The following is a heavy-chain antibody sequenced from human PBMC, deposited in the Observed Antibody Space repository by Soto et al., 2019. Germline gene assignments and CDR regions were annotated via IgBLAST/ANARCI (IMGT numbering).Heavy chain of an antibody. CDR3: ARHYRKWLSYPPWDNWFDP. CDR2: IYYSGST. CDR1: GGSISSSSYY. D-gene: IGHD3-22*01. J-gene: IGHJ5*02. Sequence: QLQLQESGPGLVKPSETLSLTCTVSGGSISSSSYYWGWIRQPPGKGLEWIGSIYYSGSTYYNPSLKSRVTISVDTSKNQFSLKLSSVTAADTAVYYCARHYRKWLSYPPWDNWFDPWGQGTLVTVSS. V-gene: IGHV4-39*01.